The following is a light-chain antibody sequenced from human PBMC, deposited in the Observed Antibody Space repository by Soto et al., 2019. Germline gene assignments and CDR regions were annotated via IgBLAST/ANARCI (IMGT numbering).Light chain of an antibody. J-gene: IGKJ2*02. CDR3: KQSYIIPRT. Sequence: DIQVTQSPPSLSASVGDRVTITCRSSQNINAYVNWYQQKSGKAPELLIYAASNLQSGVQPRSSGSGSGTEFALIITSLQPEDSATYYCKQSYIIPRTFGQGTKVDI. V-gene: IGKV1-39*01. CDR1: QNINAY. CDR2: AAS.